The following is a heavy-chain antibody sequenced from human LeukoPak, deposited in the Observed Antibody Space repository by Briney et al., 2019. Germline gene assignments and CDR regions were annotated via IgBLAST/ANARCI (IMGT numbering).Heavy chain of an antibody. V-gene: IGHV4-39*01. Sequence: SETLSLTCTVSGGSISSSSYYWGWIRQPPGKGLEWIGSIYYSGSTYYNPSLKSRVTISVDTSKNQFSLKLSSVTAADTAVYHCARQLGFSFDYWGQGTLVTVSS. D-gene: IGHD7-27*01. J-gene: IGHJ4*02. CDR1: GGSISSSSYY. CDR3: ARQLGFSFDY. CDR2: IYYSGST.